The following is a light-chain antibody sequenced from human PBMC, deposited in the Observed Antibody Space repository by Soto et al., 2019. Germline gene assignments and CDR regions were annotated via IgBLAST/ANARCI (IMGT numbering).Light chain of an antibody. J-gene: IGKJ5*01. CDR2: GAS. CDR3: QQYSSSPRVT. CDR1: QSVSSSF. Sequence: EIVLTQSPGTLSLSPGERATLSCRASQSVSSSFLAWYQQKPGQAPRLLTYGASSRATGIPDRFSGSGSGTDFTLTISRLEPEDFAVYYCQQYSSSPRVTFGQGTRLEIK. V-gene: IGKV3-20*01.